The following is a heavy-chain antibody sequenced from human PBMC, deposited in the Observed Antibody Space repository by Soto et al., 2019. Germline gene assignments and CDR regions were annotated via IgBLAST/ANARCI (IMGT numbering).Heavy chain of an antibody. J-gene: IGHJ6*03. CDR1: GGSFSGYY. CDR3: ARKRRGVRGVIARYYYYMDV. Sequence: QVQLQQWGAGLLKPSETLSLTCAVYGGSFSGYYWSWIRQPPGKGLEWIGEINHSGSTNYNPSLRRRVTISEDSSKNQSSLKLTSVTAAETAVYYCARKRRGVRGVIARYYYYMDVWGKATTVTVPS. CDR2: INHSGST. D-gene: IGHD3-10*01. V-gene: IGHV4-34*01.